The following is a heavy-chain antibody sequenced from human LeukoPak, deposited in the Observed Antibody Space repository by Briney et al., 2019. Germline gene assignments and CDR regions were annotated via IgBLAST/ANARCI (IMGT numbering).Heavy chain of an antibody. V-gene: IGHV3-7*01. CDR1: GFTFSSYA. Sequence: PGGSLRLSCAASGFTFSSYAMSWVRQVPGKGLEWLANIKQDGSEKTYVDSVKGRFTIFRDNAKNLLYLQMNSLRVEDTAVYYCAREGFYYFDFWGQGTLVTVSS. CDR2: IKQDGSEK. CDR3: AREGFYYFDF. J-gene: IGHJ4*02.